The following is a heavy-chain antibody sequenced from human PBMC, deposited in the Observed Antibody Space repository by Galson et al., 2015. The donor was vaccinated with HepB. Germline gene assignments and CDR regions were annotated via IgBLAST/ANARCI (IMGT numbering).Heavy chain of an antibody. Sequence: SLRLSCAASGFTFSNYPMHWVRQTPDKELEWVAVISYDGLKKNYADSLKGRFTISRDNSRNMVFLQVNGLTTEDTAVYYCARCYSSGYNYFDYWGQGTLVTVSS. V-gene: IGHV3-30*04. J-gene: IGHJ4*02. CDR1: GFTFSNYP. CDR2: ISYDGLKK. D-gene: IGHD6-19*01. CDR3: ARCYSSGYNYFDY.